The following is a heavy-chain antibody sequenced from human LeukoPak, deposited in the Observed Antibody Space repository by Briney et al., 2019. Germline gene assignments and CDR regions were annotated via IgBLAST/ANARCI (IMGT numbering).Heavy chain of an antibody. D-gene: IGHD6-13*01. V-gene: IGHV3-23*01. CDR3: AKGVNWIDP. J-gene: IGHJ5*02. CDR1: GFTFSMYA. Sequence: GGSLRLSCAVSGFTFSMYAVAWVRQAPGKGLEWVSGISDNTYYADSVRGRFTISRDNSKNTLYLQMNSLRAEDTAVYYCAKGVNWIDPWGQGTLVTVSS. CDR2: ISDNT.